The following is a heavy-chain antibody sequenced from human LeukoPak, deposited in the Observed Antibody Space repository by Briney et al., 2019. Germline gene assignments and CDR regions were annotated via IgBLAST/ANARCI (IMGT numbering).Heavy chain of an antibody. CDR3: AKGYSSGYTYFQH. CDR2: ISGDGGST. V-gene: IGHV3-43*02. J-gene: IGHJ1*01. Sequence: PGGSLRLSCSASGFPFDDSAMHCVRHAPGKGVEWGSLISGDGGSTYYADSVKGRFTISRDNSKNSLYLQMNSLRTEDTALYYCAKGYSSGYTYFQHWGQGTLVTVSS. D-gene: IGHD3-22*01. CDR1: GFPFDDSA.